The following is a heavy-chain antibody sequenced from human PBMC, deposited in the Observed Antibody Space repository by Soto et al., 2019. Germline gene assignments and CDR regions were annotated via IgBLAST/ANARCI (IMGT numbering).Heavy chain of an antibody. CDR2: IIPFHGVT. CDR3: TRDWEITVSTWSFGGF. J-gene: IGHJ4*02. Sequence: QVQLVQSGAEVKKPGSSVKVSCKASGGTFSPYTINWVRQAPGQGLEWMGRIIPFHGVTNYAQKFQARVTITADKSTSTAYMEQSGLRFEDTAMYYCTRDWEITVSTWSFGGFWGRGTLVTVSS. CDR1: GGTFSPYT. V-gene: IGHV1-69*08. D-gene: IGHD3-10*01.